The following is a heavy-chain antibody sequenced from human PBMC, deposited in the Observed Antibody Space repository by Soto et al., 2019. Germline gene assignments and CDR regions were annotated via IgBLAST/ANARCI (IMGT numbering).Heavy chain of an antibody. CDR1: GFTFSSYS. J-gene: IGHJ5*02. Sequence: EVQLVESGGGLVQPGGSLRLSCAASGFTFSSYSMNWVRQAPGKGLEWVSYISSSSSTIYYADSVKGRFTISRDNAKNSLYRQMNSLRAEDTAVYYXXRXXXXLNWFDPWGQGTLVTVSS. CDR3: XRXXXXLNWFDP. CDR2: ISSSSSTI. V-gene: IGHV3-48*01.